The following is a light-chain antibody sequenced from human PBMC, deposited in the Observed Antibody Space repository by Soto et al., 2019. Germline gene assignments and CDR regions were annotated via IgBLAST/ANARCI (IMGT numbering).Light chain of an antibody. CDR1: QSVSSIY. CDR3: QQYGSSRWT. Sequence: EIVLTQSPGTLSLSPGERATLSCRASQSVSSIYLAWYQQKPGQAPRLLIYGASSRATGIPDRFSGSAYGTDFTLTISRLELEDFALYYCQQYGSSRWTFGQGTKVQI. V-gene: IGKV3-20*01. CDR2: GAS. J-gene: IGKJ1*01.